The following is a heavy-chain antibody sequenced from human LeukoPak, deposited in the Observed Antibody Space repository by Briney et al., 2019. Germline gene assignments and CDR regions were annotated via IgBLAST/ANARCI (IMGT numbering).Heavy chain of an antibody. CDR2: IKQDGSEK. J-gene: IGHJ5*02. D-gene: IGHD2-2*01. CDR1: GFTFSSYW. Sequence: GGSLRHSCAASGFTFSSYWMSWVRQAPGKGLEWVANIKQDGSEKYYVDSVKGRFTISRDNAKNSLYLQMNSLRAEDTAVYYCARGIVVVPAALFDPWGQGTLVTVSS. V-gene: IGHV3-7*03. CDR3: ARGIVVVPAALFDP.